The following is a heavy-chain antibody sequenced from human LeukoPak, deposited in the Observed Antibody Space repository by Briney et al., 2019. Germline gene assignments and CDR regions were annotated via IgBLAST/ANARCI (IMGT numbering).Heavy chain of an antibody. V-gene: IGHV3-7*01. D-gene: IGHD3-10*01. J-gene: IGHJ4*02. CDR1: GFTFSYYM. CDR2: MRTNGSVP. Sequence: GGSLRLSCEVSGFTFSYYMMTWVRQAPGEGLEWVANMRTNGSVPSYVDSVKGRFTISRDNAKSSLYLQMNNLRVEDTAVYYCARDKDFTIDYWGQGTLVTVSS. CDR3: ARDKDFTIDY.